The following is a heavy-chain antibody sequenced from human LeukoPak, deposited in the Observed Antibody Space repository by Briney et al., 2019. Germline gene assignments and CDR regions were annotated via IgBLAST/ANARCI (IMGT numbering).Heavy chain of an antibody. Sequence: PSETLSLTCTVSGGSISSYYWSWIRQPPGKGLEWIGYIYYSGSTNYNPSLKSRVTISVDTSKNQFSLKLSSVTAADTAVYYCARLNYAVYYFDYWGQGTLVTVSS. J-gene: IGHJ4*02. CDR3: ARLNYAVYYFDY. CDR1: GGSISSYY. CDR2: IYYSGST. D-gene: IGHD3-16*01. V-gene: IGHV4-59*01.